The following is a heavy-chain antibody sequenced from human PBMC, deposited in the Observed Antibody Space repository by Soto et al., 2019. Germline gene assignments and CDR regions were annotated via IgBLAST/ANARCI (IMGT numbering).Heavy chain of an antibody. D-gene: IGHD3-22*01. CDR2: ISYDGSNK. CDR3: ANVPYESSGYHPDY. V-gene: IGHV3-30-3*01. Sequence: QVQLVESGGGVVQPGRSLRLSCAASGFTFSSYTMHWVRQAPGKGLECVAVISYDGSNKYYADSVKGRFTISRDNSKNTLYLQINSLRAEDTAMYYCANVPYESSGYHPDYWGQGTLVTVSS. CDR1: GFTFSSYT. J-gene: IGHJ4*02.